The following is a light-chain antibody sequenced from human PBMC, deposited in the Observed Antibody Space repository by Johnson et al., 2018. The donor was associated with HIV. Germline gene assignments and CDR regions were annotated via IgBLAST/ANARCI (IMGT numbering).Light chain of an antibody. CDR1: SSNIGNNY. J-gene: IGLJ1*01. V-gene: IGLV1-51*02. Sequence: QSVLTQPPSVSAAPGQKVTISCSGSSSNIGNNYVSWYQQLPGGAPKLLIYENNMRPSGIPDRFSGSKSGTSATLGITGLQTGDEADYYCGTWDSSLREVFGTGTKVTVL. CDR2: ENN. CDR3: GTWDSSLREV.